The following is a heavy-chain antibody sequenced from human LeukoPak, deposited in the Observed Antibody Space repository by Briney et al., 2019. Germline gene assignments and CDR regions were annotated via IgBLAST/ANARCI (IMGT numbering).Heavy chain of an antibody. V-gene: IGHV3-74*01. Sequence: PGGPLRLSCAASGFTFTTYWMHWVRQAPGKGLVWVSHINSDGSITSYADSVKGRFTISRDNSKNTLYLQMNSLRAEDTAVYYCAKEVAVLGYCSGGSCFNDYWGQGTLVTVSS. J-gene: IGHJ4*02. D-gene: IGHD2-15*01. CDR2: INSDGSIT. CDR1: GFTFTTYW. CDR3: AKEVAVLGYCSGGSCFNDY.